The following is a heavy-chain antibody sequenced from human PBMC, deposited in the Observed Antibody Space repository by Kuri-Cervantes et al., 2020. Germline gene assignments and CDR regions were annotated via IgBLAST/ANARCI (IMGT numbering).Heavy chain of an antibody. V-gene: IGHV4-34*01. Sequence: SETLSLTCAVYGGSFSGYYWSWIRQPPGKGLEWIGEINHSGSTNYNPSLKSRVTISVDTSKNQFSLKLSSVTAADTAVYYCVRVQRGGYRYGRELNWLDPWGQGTLVTVSS. CDR3: VRVQRGGYRYGRELNWLDP. CDR2: INHSGST. CDR1: GGSFSGYY. J-gene: IGHJ5*02. D-gene: IGHD5-18*01.